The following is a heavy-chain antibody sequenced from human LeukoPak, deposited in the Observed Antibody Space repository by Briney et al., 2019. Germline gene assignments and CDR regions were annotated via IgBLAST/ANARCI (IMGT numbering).Heavy chain of an antibody. CDR1: GFTFSSFW. Sequence: SGGSLRLSCAASGFTFSSFWMTWVRQAPGKRLEYVANIKQDGTDKYYVGSVKGRFTISRDNAKNSLYLQMNSLRAEDTAVYYCARVVPAAKAYYYYGMDVWGQGTTVTVSS. D-gene: IGHD2-2*01. J-gene: IGHJ6*02. V-gene: IGHV3-7*03. CDR3: ARVVPAAKAYYYYGMDV. CDR2: IKQDGTDK.